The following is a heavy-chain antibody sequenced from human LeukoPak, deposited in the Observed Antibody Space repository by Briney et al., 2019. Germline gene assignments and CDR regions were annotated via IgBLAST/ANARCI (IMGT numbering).Heavy chain of an antibody. CDR3: AKDPYSSNWYNWFDP. CDR1: GFTFSSYA. V-gene: IGHV3-23*01. Sequence: PGGSLRLSCAASGFTFSSYAMSWVRQAAGKGLEWVSAISGSGDSTYYADSVKGRFTISRDNSKNTLYLQMNSLRAEDTAVYHCAKDPYSSNWYNWFDPWGQGTLVTVSS. CDR2: ISGSGDST. J-gene: IGHJ5*02. D-gene: IGHD6-13*01.